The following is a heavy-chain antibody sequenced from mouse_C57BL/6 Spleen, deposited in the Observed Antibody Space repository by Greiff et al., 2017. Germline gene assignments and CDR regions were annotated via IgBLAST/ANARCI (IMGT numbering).Heavy chain of an antibody. CDR3: ARSLIGRCAMDY. V-gene: IGHV1-81*01. Sequence: QVQLKQSGAELARPGASVKLSCKASGYTFTSYGISWVKQRTGQGLEWIGEIYPRSGNTYYNEKFKGKATLTADKSSSTAYMELRSLTSEDSAVYFCARSLIGRCAMDYWGQGTSVTVSS. CDR2: IYPRSGNT. CDR1: GYTFTSYG. J-gene: IGHJ4*01. D-gene: IGHD1-1*01.